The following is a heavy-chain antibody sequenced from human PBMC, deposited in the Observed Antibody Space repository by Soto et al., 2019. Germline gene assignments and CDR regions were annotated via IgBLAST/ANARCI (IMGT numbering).Heavy chain of an antibody. CDR3: ATVSLRFLEWLLGDWYFDL. D-gene: IGHD3-3*01. CDR2: FDPEDGET. Sequence: QVQLVQSGAEVKKPGASVKVSCKVSGYTLTELSMHWVRQAPGKGLEWMGGFDPEDGETIYAQKFQGRVTMTEHTSTDTAYMQLSSLRSEDTAVYYCATVSLRFLEWLLGDWYFDLWGRGTLVTVSS. J-gene: IGHJ2*01. CDR1: GYTLTELS. V-gene: IGHV1-24*01.